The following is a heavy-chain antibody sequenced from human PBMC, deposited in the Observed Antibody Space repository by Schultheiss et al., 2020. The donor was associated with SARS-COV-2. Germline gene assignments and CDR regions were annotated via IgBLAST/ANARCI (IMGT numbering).Heavy chain of an antibody. J-gene: IGHJ4*02. D-gene: IGHD1-26*01. CDR1: GGSISSSSYY. CDR3: ARSGADSGFDY. CDR2: INHSGST. Sequence: SETLSLTCTVSGGSISSSSYYWGWIRQPPGKGLEWIGEINHSGSTNYNPSLKSRVTISVDTSKNQFSLKLSSVTAADTAVYYCARSGADSGFDYWGQGTLVTVSS. V-gene: IGHV4-39*07.